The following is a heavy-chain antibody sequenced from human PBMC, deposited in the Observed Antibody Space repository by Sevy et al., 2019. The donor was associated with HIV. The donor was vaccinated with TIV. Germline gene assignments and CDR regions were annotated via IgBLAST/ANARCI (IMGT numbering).Heavy chain of an antibody. V-gene: IGHV3-7*01. Sequence: GGSLRLSCVASGFTFSDSWMTWVRQAPGKVLERIAFINEDGSRLGYVDSVRGRFTISRENTKNSLYLQMNSLRAEDTAVYFCARDRAYSALDYWGQGTLVTVSS. CDR1: GFTFSDSW. D-gene: IGHD5-18*01. CDR2: INEDGSRL. CDR3: ARDRAYSALDY. J-gene: IGHJ4*02.